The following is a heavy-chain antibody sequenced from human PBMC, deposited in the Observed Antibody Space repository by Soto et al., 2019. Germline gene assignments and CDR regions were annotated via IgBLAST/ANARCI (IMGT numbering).Heavy chain of an antibody. D-gene: IGHD4-4*01. CDR3: ARVKTDYSNPRGPFFFYGMDV. Sequence: PGGSLRLSCAASGFTFSSYAMHWVRQAPGKGLEWVAGISYDGGHKFYGDSVRGRFTISRDSSKTTVFLQMNSLRPEDTAAYYCARVKTDYSNPRGPFFFYGMDVWGQGTTVTVSS. CDR2: ISYDGGHK. V-gene: IGHV3-30-3*01. CDR1: GFTFSSYA. J-gene: IGHJ6*02.